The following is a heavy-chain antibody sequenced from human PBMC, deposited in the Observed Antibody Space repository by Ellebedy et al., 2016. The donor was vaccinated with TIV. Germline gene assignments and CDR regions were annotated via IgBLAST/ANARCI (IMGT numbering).Heavy chain of an antibody. D-gene: IGHD2-2*01. CDR2: ISGSGGST. CDR1: GFTFSSYA. J-gene: IGHJ4*02. Sequence: GESLKISCAASGFTFSSYAMSWVRQAPGKGLEWVSAISGSGGSTYYADSVKGRFTISRDNSKNTLYLQMNSLRAEDTAVYYCAKGASSTSCLFDYWGQGTLVTVSS. V-gene: IGHV3-23*01. CDR3: AKGASSTSCLFDY.